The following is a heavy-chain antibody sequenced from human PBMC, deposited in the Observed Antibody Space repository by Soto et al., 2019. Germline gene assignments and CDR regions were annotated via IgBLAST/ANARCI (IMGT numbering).Heavy chain of an antibody. Sequence: QVQLVESGGGVVQPGRSLRLSCAASGFTFSSYAMHWVRQAPGKGLEWVAVISYDGSNKYYADSVKGRFTIYRDNSKNTLYLQMNSLRAEDTAVYYCARPNRHYYYYGMDVWGQGTTVTVSS. V-gene: IGHV3-30-3*01. CDR2: ISYDGSNK. J-gene: IGHJ6*02. CDR3: ARPNRHYYYYGMDV. D-gene: IGHD7-27*01. CDR1: GFTFSSYA.